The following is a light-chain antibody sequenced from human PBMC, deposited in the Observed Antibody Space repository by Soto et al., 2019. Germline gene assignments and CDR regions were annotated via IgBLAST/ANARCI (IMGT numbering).Light chain of an antibody. CDR1: QSVSSN. CDR2: DAS. V-gene: IGKV3-11*01. J-gene: IGKJ4*01. CDR3: QQRSNWPPLT. Sequence: EIVMTQSPATLSVSPGERATLSCRASQSVSSNLAWYQQKPGQAPRLLIYDASNRATGIPARFSGSGSGTDFTLTISSLETQDFAVYYCQQRSNWPPLTFGGGTKVDIK.